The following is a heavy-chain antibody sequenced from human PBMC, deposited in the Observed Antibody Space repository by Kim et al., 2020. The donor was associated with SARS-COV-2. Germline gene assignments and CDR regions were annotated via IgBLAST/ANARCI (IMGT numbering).Heavy chain of an antibody. Sequence: SETLSLTCAVYGGSFSGYYWSWIRQPPGKGLEWIGEINHSGSTNYNPSLKSRVTISVYTSKNQFSLKLSSVTAADTAVYYCARLRFMNRYCSSTSCFSYGMDVWGQGTTVTVSS. CDR2: INHSGST. J-gene: IGHJ6*02. CDR1: GGSFSGYY. D-gene: IGHD2-2*01. V-gene: IGHV4-34*01. CDR3: ARLRFMNRYCSSTSCFSYGMDV.